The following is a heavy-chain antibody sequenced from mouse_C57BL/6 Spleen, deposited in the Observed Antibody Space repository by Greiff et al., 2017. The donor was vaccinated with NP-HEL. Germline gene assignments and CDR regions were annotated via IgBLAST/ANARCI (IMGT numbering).Heavy chain of an antibody. J-gene: IGHJ4*01. V-gene: IGHV5-17*01. Sequence: EVKLMESGGGLVKPGGSLKLSCAASGFTFSDYGMHWVRQAPEKGLEWVAYISSGSSTIYYADTVKGRFTISRDNAKNTLFLQMTSLRSEDTAMYYCAYYSNYDAMDYWGQGTSVTVSS. CDR2: ISSGSSTI. D-gene: IGHD2-5*01. CDR3: AYYSNYDAMDY. CDR1: GFTFSDYG.